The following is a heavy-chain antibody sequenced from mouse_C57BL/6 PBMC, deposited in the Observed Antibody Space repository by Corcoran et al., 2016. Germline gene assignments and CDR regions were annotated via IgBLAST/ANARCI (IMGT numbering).Heavy chain of an antibody. V-gene: IGHV1-26*01. CDR2: INPNNGGT. Sequence: EVQLQQSGPELVKPGASVKISCKASGYTFTDYYMNWVKQSHGKSLEWIGDINPNNGGTSYNQKFKGKATLTVDKSSSTAYMELRSLTSEDSAVYYCARYRLDGYFWGQGTTLTVSS. CDR1: GYTFTDYY. D-gene: IGHD2-3*01. J-gene: IGHJ2*01. CDR3: ARYRLDGYF.